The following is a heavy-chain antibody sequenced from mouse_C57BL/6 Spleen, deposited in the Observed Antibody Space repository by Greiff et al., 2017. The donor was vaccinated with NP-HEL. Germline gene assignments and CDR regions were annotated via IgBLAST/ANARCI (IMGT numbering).Heavy chain of an antibody. J-gene: IGHJ4*01. CDR3: ARGGLYYDYDGYAMDY. CDR1: GYTFTSYW. V-gene: IGHV1-69*01. Sequence: QVQLQQPGAELVMPGASVKLSCKASGYTFTSYWMHWVKQRPGQGLEWIGEIDPSDSYTNYNQKFKGKSTLTVDKSSSTAYMQLSSLTSEDSAVYYCARGGLYYDYDGYAMDYWGQGTSVTVSS. CDR2: IDPSDSYT. D-gene: IGHD2-4*01.